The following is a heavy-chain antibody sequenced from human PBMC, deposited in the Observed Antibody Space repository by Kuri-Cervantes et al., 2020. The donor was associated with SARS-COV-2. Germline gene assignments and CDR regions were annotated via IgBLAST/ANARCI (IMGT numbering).Heavy chain of an antibody. CDR2: INHRGST. J-gene: IGHJ4*02. CDR1: GGSFSGYY. V-gene: IGHV4-34*01. Sequence: SETLSLTCAVYGGSFSGYYWSWIRQPPGKGLEWIGEINHRGSTNYNPSLKSRVTISVDTSKNQFSLKLSSVTAADTAVYYCARAGSRRLAAAGVGEKRYFDYWGQGTRVTGYS. CDR3: ARAGSRRLAAAGVGEKRYFDY. D-gene: IGHD6-13*01.